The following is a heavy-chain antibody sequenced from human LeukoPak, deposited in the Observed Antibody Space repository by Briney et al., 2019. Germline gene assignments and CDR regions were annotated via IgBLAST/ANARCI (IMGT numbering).Heavy chain of an antibody. Sequence: VASVKVSCKASGYTFTSYDINWVRQATGQGLEWMGWMNPNSGNTGYAQKFQGRVTMTEDTSTDTAYMELSSLRSEDTAVYYCATSVGIAAAGRNHPFDYWGQGTLVTVSS. CDR1: GYTFTSYD. CDR2: MNPNSGNT. D-gene: IGHD6-13*01. V-gene: IGHV1-8*01. J-gene: IGHJ4*02. CDR3: ATSVGIAAAGRNHPFDY.